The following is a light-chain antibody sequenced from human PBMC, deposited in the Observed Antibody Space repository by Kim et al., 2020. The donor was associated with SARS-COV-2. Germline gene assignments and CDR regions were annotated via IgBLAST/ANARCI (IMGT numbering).Light chain of an antibody. J-gene: IGLJ2*01. CDR3: SSYAGSNNLV. CDR2: EVS. V-gene: IGLV2-8*01. Sequence: QSALTQPPSASGSPGQSVTISCTGTTSDLGAYNYVSWYQQHPGKSPKLMLYEVSKRPSGVPDRFSGSKSGNTATLTVSGLQAEDEADYYCSSYAGSNNLVFGGGTQLTVL. CDR1: TSDLGAYNY.